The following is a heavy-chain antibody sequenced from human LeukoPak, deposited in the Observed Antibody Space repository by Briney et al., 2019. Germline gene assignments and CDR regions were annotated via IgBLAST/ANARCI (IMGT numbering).Heavy chain of an antibody. CDR2: INPSGGST. V-gene: IGHV1-46*01. CDR1: GYTFTSYY. D-gene: IGHD3-9*01. J-gene: IGHJ4*02. Sequence: GASVKVSCKASGYTFTSYYMHWMRQAPGQGLEWMGIINPSGGSTSYAQRFQGRVTMTRDTSTSTVYMELSSLRSEDTAVYYCAREVLTGCLDYWGQGTLVTVSS. CDR3: AREVLTGCLDY.